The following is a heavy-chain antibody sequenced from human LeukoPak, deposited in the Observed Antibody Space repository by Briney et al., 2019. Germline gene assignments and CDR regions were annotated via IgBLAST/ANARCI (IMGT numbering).Heavy chain of an antibody. CDR3: AKGYEYYDILTGYYFFDY. J-gene: IGHJ4*02. CDR2: ISGTGSST. Sequence: GGSLRLSCAASGYPFSIYAMNCLRESPGKGVEGVSAISGTGSSTFYADSVKGRFTISRDNSKNTLYLQISRLRAEDTAVYYCAKGYEYYDILTGYYFFDYWGQGTLVTVSS. V-gene: IGHV3-23*01. CDR1: GYPFSIYA. D-gene: IGHD3-9*01.